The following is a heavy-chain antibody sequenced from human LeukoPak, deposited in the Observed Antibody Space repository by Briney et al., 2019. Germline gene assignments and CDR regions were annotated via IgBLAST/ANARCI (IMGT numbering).Heavy chain of an antibody. J-gene: IGHJ1*01. CDR3: ARPTYDILTGYYGRTKQSGPKYFQH. CDR2: IYYSGST. D-gene: IGHD3-9*01. Sequence: SETLSLTCTVSGGSISSYYWSWIRQPPGKGLEWIGYIYYSGSTNYNPSLKSRVTISVDTSKNQFSLKLSSVTAADTAVYYCARPTYDILTGYYGRTKQSGPKYFQHWGQGTLVTVSS. CDR1: GGSISSYY. V-gene: IGHV4-59*12.